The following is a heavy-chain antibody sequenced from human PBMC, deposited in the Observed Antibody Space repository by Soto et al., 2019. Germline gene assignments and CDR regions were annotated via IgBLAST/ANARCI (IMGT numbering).Heavy chain of an antibody. CDR1: GGSFSGYY. J-gene: IGHJ5*02. Sequence: PSETLSLTCAVYGGSFSGYYWSWIRQPPGKGLEWIGEINHSGSTNYNPSLKSRVTISVDTSKNQFSLKLSSVTAADTAVYYCAREARARYSGSYWKIGHNWFDPWGKGTLVTVSS. D-gene: IGHD1-26*01. CDR3: AREARARYSGSYWKIGHNWFDP. CDR2: INHSGST. V-gene: IGHV4-34*01.